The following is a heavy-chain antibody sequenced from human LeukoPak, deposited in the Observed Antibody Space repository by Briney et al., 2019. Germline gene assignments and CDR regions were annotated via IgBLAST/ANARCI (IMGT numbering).Heavy chain of an antibody. V-gene: IGHV4-4*07. J-gene: IGHJ4*01. D-gene: IGHD5-18*01. Sequence: SETLSLTCTVSGGSISNYYWSWIRQPAGKGLEWIGRIYAGGTASYNPSLKSRVTISVDTSKNQFSLKLSSVTAADTAVYYCARGAALVTDKYFDYWGHGTLVTVSS. CDR1: GGSISNYY. CDR2: IYAGGTA. CDR3: ARGAALVTDKYFDY.